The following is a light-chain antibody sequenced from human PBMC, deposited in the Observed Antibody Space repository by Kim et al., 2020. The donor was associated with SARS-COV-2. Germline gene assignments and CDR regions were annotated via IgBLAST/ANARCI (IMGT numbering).Light chain of an antibody. V-gene: IGKV3-11*01. J-gene: IGKJ1*01. CDR2: DAS. CDR3: QQRSNWPPWT. Sequence: PGERATLSCRASQSVSSYLAWYQQKPGQAPRLLIYDASNRATGIPARFSGSGSGTDFTLTISSLEPEDFAVYYCQQRSNWPPWTFGQGTKVDIK. CDR1: QSVSSY.